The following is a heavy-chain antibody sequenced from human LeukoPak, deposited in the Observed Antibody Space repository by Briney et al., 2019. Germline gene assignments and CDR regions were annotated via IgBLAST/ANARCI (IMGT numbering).Heavy chain of an antibody. CDR1: GYTFTGYY. CDR3: ARYTDVVTATRFDY. Sequence: ASVKVSCKASGYTFTGYYMHWVRQAPGQGLEWMGWINPNSSGTNYAQKFQGRVTMTRDTSISTAYMELSRLRSDDTAVYYCARYTDVVTATRFDYWGQGTLVTVSS. V-gene: IGHV1-2*02. D-gene: IGHD2-21*02. J-gene: IGHJ4*02. CDR2: INPNSSGT.